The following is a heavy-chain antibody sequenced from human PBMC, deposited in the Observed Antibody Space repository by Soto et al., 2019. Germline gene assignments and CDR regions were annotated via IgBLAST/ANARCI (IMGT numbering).Heavy chain of an antibody. D-gene: IGHD2-2*01. CDR2: ISAYNGNT. Sequence: ASVKVSWKASCFTFSSYGISWGRQAPGQGLEWMGWISAYNGNTNYAQKLQGRVTMTTDTSTSTAYMELRSLRSDDTAVYYCARDCSSTSCYDGWFDPWGQGTLVTVSS. V-gene: IGHV1-18*01. J-gene: IGHJ5*02. CDR1: CFTFSSYG. CDR3: ARDCSSTSCYDGWFDP.